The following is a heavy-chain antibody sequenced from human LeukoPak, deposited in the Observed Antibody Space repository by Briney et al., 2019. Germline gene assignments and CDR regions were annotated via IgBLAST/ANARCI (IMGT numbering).Heavy chain of an antibody. CDR2: INWNGGST. J-gene: IGHJ6*03. CDR1: GFTFDDYG. CDR3: ASSLGGSCFEYYMDV. V-gene: IGHV3-20*04. D-gene: IGHD1-26*01. Sequence: GGSLRLSCAASGFTFDDYGMSWVRQAPGKGLEWVSGINWNGGSTGYADSVKGRFTISRDNAKNSLYLQMNSLRAEDTALYYCASSLGGSCFEYYMDVWGKGTTVTVSS.